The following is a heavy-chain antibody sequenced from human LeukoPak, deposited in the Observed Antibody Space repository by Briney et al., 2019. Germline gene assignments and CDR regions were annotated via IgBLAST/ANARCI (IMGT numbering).Heavy chain of an antibody. CDR2: IKSKTDGGTT. CDR1: GFTFSNAW. CDR3: TTDPQPHLLLWFGEDWFDP. D-gene: IGHD3-10*01. Sequence: GGSLRLSCAASGFTFSNAWMSWVRQAPGKGLEWVGRIKSKTDGGTTDYAAPVKGRFTISRDDSKNTLYLQMNSLKTEDTAVYYCTTDPQPHLLLWFGEDWFDPWGQGTLVTVSS. V-gene: IGHV3-15*01. J-gene: IGHJ5*02.